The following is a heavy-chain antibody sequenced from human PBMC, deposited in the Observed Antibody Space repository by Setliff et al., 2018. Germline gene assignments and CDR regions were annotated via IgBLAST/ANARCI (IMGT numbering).Heavy chain of an antibody. CDR1: GYSLSNYV. CDR3: ARADHLVTTTFDY. Sequence: ASVKVSCKASGYSLSNYVMNWVRQAPGQGLEWMGWINTKTGDPSYAQGYTGRFAFSLDTSDSTTYLDISTLKAEDTATYFCARADHLVTTTFDYWGQGTLVTSLL. J-gene: IGHJ4*01. D-gene: IGHD4-17*01. CDR2: INTKTGDP. V-gene: IGHV7-4-1*02.